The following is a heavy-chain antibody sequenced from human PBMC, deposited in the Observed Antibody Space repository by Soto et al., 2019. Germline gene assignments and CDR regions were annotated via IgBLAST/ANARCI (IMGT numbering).Heavy chain of an antibody. V-gene: IGHV3-23*01. CDR1: RFTFSSYA. CDR3: AMSPSNVWYRRGGHFDY. J-gene: IGHJ4*02. CDR2: ISGSGGSS. Sequence: QPGGSLRLSCAVSRFTFSSYAMSWVRQAPGKGLEWVSVISGSGGSSYYADSVKGRFTISRDNSKNTLSLQMNSLRAEDTAVYYCAMSPSNVWYRRGGHFDYWGQGTLVTVSS. D-gene: IGHD6-19*01.